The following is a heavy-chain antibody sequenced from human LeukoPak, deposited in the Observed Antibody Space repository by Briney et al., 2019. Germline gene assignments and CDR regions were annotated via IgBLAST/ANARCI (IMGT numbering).Heavy chain of an antibody. J-gene: IGHJ4*02. CDR3: ASALWGSGSSYISSYYFDY. CDR2: IFYSGNT. CDR1: GGSISSSSYY. D-gene: IGHD3-16*01. Sequence: SETLSLTCTVSGGSISSSSYYSGWIRQPPGRGLEWIGSIFYSGNTYYNPSLKSRLTISVDTSKNQFSLKLSSVTAADTAVYYRASALWGSGSSYISSYYFDYWGQGTLVTVSS. V-gene: IGHV4-39*01.